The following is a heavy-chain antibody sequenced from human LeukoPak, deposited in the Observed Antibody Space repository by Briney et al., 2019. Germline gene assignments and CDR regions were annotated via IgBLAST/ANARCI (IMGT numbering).Heavy chain of an antibody. CDR2: IYYSGST. Sequence: SETLSLTCTVSGGSISNYYWTWIRQPPGKGLEWIGYIYYSGSTNYNPSLKSRVTISVDTSKNQFSLKLSSVTAADTAVYYCARGRRYYDSSGYYPDFDYWGQGTLVTVSS. J-gene: IGHJ4*02. CDR1: GGSISNYY. V-gene: IGHV4-59*01. CDR3: ARGRRYYDSSGYYPDFDY. D-gene: IGHD3-22*01.